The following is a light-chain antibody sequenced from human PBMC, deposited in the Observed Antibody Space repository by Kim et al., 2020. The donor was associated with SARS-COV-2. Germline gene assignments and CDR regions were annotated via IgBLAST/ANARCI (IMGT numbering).Light chain of an antibody. J-gene: IGLJ3*02. CDR2: SNN. CDR3: AAWDDSLNGDWV. CDR1: SSNIGSNT. V-gene: IGLV1-44*01. Sequence: ELTQPPSASGTPGQRVTISCSGSSSNIGSNTVNWYQQLPGTAPKLLIYSNNQRPSGVPDRFSGSKSGTSASLAISGLQSEDEADYYCAAWDDSLNGDWVFGGGTQLTVL.